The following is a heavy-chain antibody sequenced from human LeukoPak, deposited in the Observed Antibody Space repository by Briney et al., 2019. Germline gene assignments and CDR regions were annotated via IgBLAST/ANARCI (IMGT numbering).Heavy chain of an antibody. Sequence: MSSETLSLTCAVYGGSFSGYYWSWIRQPPGKGLEWIGEINHSGSTNYNPSLKSRVTISVDTSKNQFSLKLSSVTAADTAVYYCAYHFGGQTPFRDYWGQGTLVTVSS. D-gene: IGHD3-16*01. V-gene: IGHV4-34*01. J-gene: IGHJ4*02. CDR1: GGSFSGYY. CDR2: INHSGST. CDR3: AYHFGGQTPFRDY.